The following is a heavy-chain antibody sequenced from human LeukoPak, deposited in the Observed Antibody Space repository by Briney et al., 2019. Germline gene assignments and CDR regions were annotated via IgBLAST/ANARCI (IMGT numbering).Heavy chain of an antibody. CDR3: AKDSGRGYSGYDSLYYYYYGMDV. CDR2: ISGDGGST. V-gene: IGHV3-43*02. D-gene: IGHD5-12*01. J-gene: IGHJ6*02. Sequence: GSLRLSCAASGFTFDDYAMHWVRQAPGKGLEWVSLISGDGGSTYYADSVKGRFTISRDNSKNSLYLQMNSLRTEDTALYYCAKDSGRGYSGYDSLYYYYYGMDVWGQGTTVTVSS. CDR1: GFTFDDYA.